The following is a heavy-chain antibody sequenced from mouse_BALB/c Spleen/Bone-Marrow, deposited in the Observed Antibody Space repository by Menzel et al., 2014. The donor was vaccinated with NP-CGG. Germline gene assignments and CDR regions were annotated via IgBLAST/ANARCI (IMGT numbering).Heavy chain of an antibody. CDR1: GDSITSGY. CDR3: ARAGYRYDVGYAMDY. V-gene: IGHV3-8*02. CDR2: ISHSGST. Sequence: EVQRVESGPSLVKPSQTLSLTCSVTGDSITSGYWNWIRKFPGNKLEYMGYISHSGSTYYNPSLKRRISITRDTSKNXYYLQLNSVTTEDTATYYCARAGYRYDVGYAMDYWGQGTSVTVSS. J-gene: IGHJ4*01. D-gene: IGHD2-14*01.